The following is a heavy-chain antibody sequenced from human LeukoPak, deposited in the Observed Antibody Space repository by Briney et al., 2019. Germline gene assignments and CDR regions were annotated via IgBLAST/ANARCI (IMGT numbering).Heavy chain of an antibody. D-gene: IGHD1-26*01. CDR1: GDSISGYY. V-gene: IGHV4-59*01. CDR2: IYDSVST. CDR3: AKGGGSCAGDYYYYMDV. J-gene: IGHJ6*03. Sequence: SEILSLTCTVSGDSISGYYWSWVRQSPGKGLEWIGYIYDSVSTNYNPSLKSRVTISVDTSKNQFSLKLSSLTAADTAVYYCAKGGGSCAGDYYYYMDVWGKGTTVTISS.